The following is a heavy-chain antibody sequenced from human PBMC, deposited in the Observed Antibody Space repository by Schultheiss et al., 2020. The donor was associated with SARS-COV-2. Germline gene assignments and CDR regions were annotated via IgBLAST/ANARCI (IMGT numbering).Heavy chain of an antibody. V-gene: IGHV3-33*08. J-gene: IGHJ6*02. CDR1: GFTFSSYA. Sequence: GGSLRLSCAASGFTFSSYAMHWVRQAPGKGLEWVAVIWYDGSNKYYADSVKGRFTISRDNSKNSLYLQMNSLRAEDTAVYYCAGDGYYYGMDVWGQGTTVTVSS. CDR3: AGDGYYYGMDV. CDR2: IWYDGSNK.